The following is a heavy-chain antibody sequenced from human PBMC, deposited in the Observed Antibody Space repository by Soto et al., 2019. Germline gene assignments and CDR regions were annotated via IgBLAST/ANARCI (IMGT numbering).Heavy chain of an antibody. D-gene: IGHD3-3*02. J-gene: IGHJ6*02. CDR1: GYTCDIYY. V-gene: IGHV1-46*02. Sequence: ASVKVSCKASGYTCDIYYMHCVRQAPGQWLDWMGVISPTDTFTSYAQQFRGRVTMTRDTSTSTLYMELSSLRSEDTAVYYCTRGSFLEWSYMDVWGQGTTVTVSS. CDR2: ISPTDTFT. CDR3: TRGSFLEWSYMDV.